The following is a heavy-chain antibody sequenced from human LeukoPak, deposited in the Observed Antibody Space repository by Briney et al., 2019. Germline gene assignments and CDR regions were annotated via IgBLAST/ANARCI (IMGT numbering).Heavy chain of an antibody. J-gene: IGHJ3*02. CDR2: ISSSSSTI. Sequence: GGPLRLSCAASGFTFSSYSMNWVRQAPGKGLEWVSYISSSSSTIYYADSVKGRFTISRDNAKNSLYLQMNSLRAEDTAVYYCADTARYCSSTSCYDAFDIWGQGTMVTVSS. CDR1: GFTFSSYS. V-gene: IGHV3-48*01. CDR3: ADTARYCSSTSCYDAFDI. D-gene: IGHD2-2*01.